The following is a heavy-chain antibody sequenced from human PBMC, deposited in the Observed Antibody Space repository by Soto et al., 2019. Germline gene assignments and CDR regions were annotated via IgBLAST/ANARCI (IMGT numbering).Heavy chain of an antibody. J-gene: IGHJ6*02. Sequence: SQTLSLTCAISGDSVSSNSAAWNWIRQYPSRGLEWLGRTYYGSKWYNDYAVSVKSRITINPDTSKNQFSLQLNSVAPEDTAVYYCARDSSGLGSSMDVWGQGTTVTVSS. CDR2: TYYGSKWYN. CDR1: GDSVSSNSAA. V-gene: IGHV6-1*01. D-gene: IGHD6-19*01. CDR3: ARDSSGLGSSMDV.